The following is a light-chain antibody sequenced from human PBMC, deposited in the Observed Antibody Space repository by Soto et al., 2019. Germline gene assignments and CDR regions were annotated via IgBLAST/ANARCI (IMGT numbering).Light chain of an antibody. CDR1: QSVSSY. Sequence: ETVLTQSPATLSLSPGERSTLSCRASQSVSSYLAWYQQKPGQAPRLXXYGASSRATGIPDRFSGSVSGTDFTLTISRLEPEDFAVYYCQQYGSSPRATFGQGTRLEIK. J-gene: IGKJ5*01. CDR3: QQYGSSPRAT. CDR2: GAS. V-gene: IGKV3-20*01.